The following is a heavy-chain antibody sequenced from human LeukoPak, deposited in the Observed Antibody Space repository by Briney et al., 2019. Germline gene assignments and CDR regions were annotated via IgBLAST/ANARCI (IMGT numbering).Heavy chain of an antibody. CDR1: GFTFSSYA. CDR2: ISYDGSNK. V-gene: IGHV3-30*04. D-gene: IGHD3-22*01. J-gene: IGHJ4*02. Sequence: PGGSLRLSCAASGFTFSSYAMHWVRQAPGKGLEWVAVISYDGSNKYYADSVKGRFTISRDNSRNTLYLQMNSLRAEDTAVYYCARDYLQKFYYYDSSGYLDYWGQGTLVTVSS. CDR3: ARDYLQKFYYYDSSGYLDY.